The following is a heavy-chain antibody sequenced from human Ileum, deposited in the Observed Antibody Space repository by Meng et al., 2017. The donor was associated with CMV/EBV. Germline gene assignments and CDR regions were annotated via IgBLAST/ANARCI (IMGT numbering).Heavy chain of an antibody. CDR1: GLHFSNYT. CDR2: ITGSGYTT. V-gene: IGHV3-23*01. Sequence: LSCAAAGLHFSNYTMSWVRQAPGKGLQWVSTITGSGYTTNYADSVKGRFTISRDNSKNTVSLEMTGLRAEDTALYYCAITMVRGRLDYWGQGSLVTVSS. D-gene: IGHD3-10*01. CDR3: AITMVRGRLDY. J-gene: IGHJ4*02.